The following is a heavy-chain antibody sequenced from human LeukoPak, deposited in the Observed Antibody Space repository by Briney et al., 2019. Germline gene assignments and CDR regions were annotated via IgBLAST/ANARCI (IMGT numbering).Heavy chain of an antibody. CDR3: ARGWYDGSYRFDY. Sequence: SQTLSLTCAVSGGSISSGGYSWSWIRQPPGKGLEWIGYIYHSGSTYYNPSLKSRVTISVDRSKNQFSLKLTSVTAADTAVYYCARGWYDGSYRFDYWGQGTLVTVSS. CDR2: IYHSGST. D-gene: IGHD1-26*01. J-gene: IGHJ4*02. CDR1: GGSISSGGYS. V-gene: IGHV4-30-2*01.